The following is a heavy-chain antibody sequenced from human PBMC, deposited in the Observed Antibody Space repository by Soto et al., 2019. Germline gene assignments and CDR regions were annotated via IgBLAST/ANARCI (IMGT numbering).Heavy chain of an antibody. J-gene: IGHJ6*03. CDR2: IDWDDDK. Sequence: GPTLVNPTQTLTLTCTFSGFSLSTSGMCVSWIRQPPGKALEWLARIDWDDDKYYSTSLKTRLTISKDTSKNQVVLTMTNMDPVDTATYYCARTPVVPAAIGGYYYYYMDVWGKGTTVTVSS. CDR3: ARTPVVPAAIGGYYYYYMDV. CDR1: GFSLSTSGMC. D-gene: IGHD2-2*02. V-gene: IGHV2-70*11.